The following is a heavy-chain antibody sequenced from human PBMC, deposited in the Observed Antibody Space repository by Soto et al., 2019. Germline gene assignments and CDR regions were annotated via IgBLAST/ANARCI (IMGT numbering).Heavy chain of an antibody. CDR1: GYTFTSYD. D-gene: IGHD3-3*01. CDR3: ARGQVLRLLEYLYYYYYGMDV. Sequence: ASVKVSCKASGYTFTSYDINWVRQATGQGLEWMGWMNPNSGNTGYAQKFQGRVTMTRNTSISTAYMELSSLRSEDTAVYYCARGQVLRLLEYLYYYYYGMDVWGQGTTVTVSS. J-gene: IGHJ6*02. V-gene: IGHV1-8*01. CDR2: MNPNSGNT.